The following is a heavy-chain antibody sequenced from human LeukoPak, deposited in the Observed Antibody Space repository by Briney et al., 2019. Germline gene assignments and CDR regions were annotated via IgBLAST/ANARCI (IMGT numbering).Heavy chain of an antibody. D-gene: IGHD6-13*01. CDR1: GGSISSYY. Sequence: SETLSLTCTVSGGSISSYYWSWIRQPPGKGLEWIGYIYYSGSTNYNPSLKSRVTISVDTSKNQFSLKLSSVTAADTAVYYCARGVGSSWSYNWFDPWGQGTLVTVSS. CDR3: ARGVGSSWSYNWFDP. J-gene: IGHJ5*02. V-gene: IGHV4-59*12. CDR2: IYYSGST.